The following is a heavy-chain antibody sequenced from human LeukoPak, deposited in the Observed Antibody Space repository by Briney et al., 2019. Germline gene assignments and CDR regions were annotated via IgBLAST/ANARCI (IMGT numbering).Heavy chain of an antibody. CDR3: ARGRWSDY. Sequence: PGGSLRLSCAASGFTFSSYAMHWVRQAPGKGLEWVAVISYDGSNKYYADSVKGRFTISRDNSKNTLYLQMNSLRVEDTAVYYCARGRWSDYWGQGTQVTVSS. V-gene: IGHV3-30*04. J-gene: IGHJ4*02. D-gene: IGHD5-24*01. CDR1: GFTFSSYA. CDR2: ISYDGSNK.